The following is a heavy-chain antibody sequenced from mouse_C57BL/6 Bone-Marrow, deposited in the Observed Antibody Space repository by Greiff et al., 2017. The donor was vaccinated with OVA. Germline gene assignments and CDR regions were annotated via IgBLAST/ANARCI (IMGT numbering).Heavy chain of an antibody. D-gene: IGHD1-1*01. CDR1: GFNIKDDY. J-gene: IGHJ4*01. CDR3: TTKVYYYGSSYYAMDY. V-gene: IGHV14-4*01. Sequence: EVQLQQSGAELVRPGASVKLSCTASGFNIKDDYMHWVKQRPEQGLEWIGWIDPENGDTEYASQFQGKATITADTSSNTAYLQLSSLTSEDTAVYYCTTKVYYYGSSYYAMDYWGQGTSVTVSS. CDR2: IDPENGDT.